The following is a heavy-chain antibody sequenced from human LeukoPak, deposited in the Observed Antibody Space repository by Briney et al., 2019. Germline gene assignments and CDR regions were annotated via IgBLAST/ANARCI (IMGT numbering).Heavy chain of an antibody. J-gene: IGHJ3*02. Sequence: GGSLRLSCAASGFTFNNYYMSWFRQAPGKGLEWVANIKQDGSEKFYADSVKGRFTVSRDNAENSLFLQMNSLRAEDTALYYCARGSLVWGYAFDIWGQGTMVTVSS. CDR1: GFTFNNYY. CDR2: IKQDGSEK. D-gene: IGHD3-16*01. CDR3: ARGSLVWGYAFDI. V-gene: IGHV3-7*01.